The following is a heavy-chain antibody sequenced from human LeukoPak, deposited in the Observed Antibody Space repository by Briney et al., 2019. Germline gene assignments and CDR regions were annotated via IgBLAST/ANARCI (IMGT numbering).Heavy chain of an antibody. CDR3: ASSPYYFDTGGYYDH. J-gene: IGHJ5*02. Sequence: GASVTVSFKASVYTFSNYAFTWVRQAPGQGLEWMGWISAYNGNKNYAQKLQGRVTMTTDTSTSTAYLELRSLTSDDTAVYYCASSPYYFDTGGYYDHWGQGTLLTVSS. D-gene: IGHD3-22*01. CDR2: ISAYNGNK. CDR1: VYTFSNYA. V-gene: IGHV1-18*01.